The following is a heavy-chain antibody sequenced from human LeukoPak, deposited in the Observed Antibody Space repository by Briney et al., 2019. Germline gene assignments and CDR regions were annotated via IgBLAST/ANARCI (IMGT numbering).Heavy chain of an antibody. CDR1: GFTFSSYA. CDR2: ISGSGGST. J-gene: IGHJ4*02. V-gene: IGHV3-23*01. CDR3: AKDRRVVVETFDY. D-gene: IGHD2-15*01. Sequence: GGSLRLSCAASGFTFSSYAMSWVRQAPGKGLEWVSAISGSGGSTYYADSVKGRFTISKDNSKNTLYLQMNSLRAEDTAVYYCAKDRRVVVETFDYWGQGTLVTVSS.